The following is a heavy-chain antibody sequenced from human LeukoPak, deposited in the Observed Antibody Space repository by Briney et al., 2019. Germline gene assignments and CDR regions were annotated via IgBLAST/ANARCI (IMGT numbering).Heavy chain of an antibody. Sequence: GGSLRLSCVASEFNFFSYGMQWVRQALGKGLVWVSRIFTDGSTTSYADSVKGRFTISRDNAKNTLYLEMKSLRVEDTAVYYCARELPREVTLDYWGQGTLVTVSP. CDR2: IFTDGSTT. CDR1: EFNFFSYG. J-gene: IGHJ4*01. V-gene: IGHV3-74*01. D-gene: IGHD2-21*02. CDR3: ARELPREVTLDY.